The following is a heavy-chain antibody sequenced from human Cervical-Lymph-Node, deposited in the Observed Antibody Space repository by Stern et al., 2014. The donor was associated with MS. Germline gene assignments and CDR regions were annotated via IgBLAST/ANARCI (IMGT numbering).Heavy chain of an antibody. V-gene: IGHV1-2*02. J-gene: IGHJ4*02. D-gene: IGHD5-12*01. CDR2: INPNSGGT. CDR3: AKDLGSWGAYDTD. CDR1: GNTFNGYD. Sequence: QVQLGQSGAEVKRPGASVKVSCKASGNTFNGYDMHWVRQAPGQGVEWMGCINPNSGGTDSAQKFQGRVTLTRDTSISTIYMELTDLRSDDTAVYYCAKDLGSWGAYDTDWGQGTLVIVSS.